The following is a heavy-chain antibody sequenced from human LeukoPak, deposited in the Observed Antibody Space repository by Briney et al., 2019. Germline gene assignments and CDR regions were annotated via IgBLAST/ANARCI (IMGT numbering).Heavy chain of an antibody. CDR1: GGSISSGDYY. CDR3: ARGATTAGLRFDF. Sequence: SETLSLTCTVSGGSISSGDYYWSWIRQPPGKGLEWIGYIYYSGSTYYNPSLSSRVTISEDTSKNQLSLRLSSVTAADTAVYYCARGATTAGLRFDFWGQGTLVTVSS. CDR2: IYYSGST. D-gene: IGHD6-13*01. J-gene: IGHJ4*02. V-gene: IGHV4-30-4*08.